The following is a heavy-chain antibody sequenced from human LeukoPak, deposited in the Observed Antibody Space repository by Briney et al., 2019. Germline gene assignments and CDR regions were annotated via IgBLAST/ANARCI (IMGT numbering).Heavy chain of an antibody. Sequence: ASVEVSCKASGYTFASYGISWVRQAPGQGLEWMGWISAYNGNTNYAQKLQGRVTMTTDTSTSTAYMELRSLRSDNTAVYYCARDEDLMPIDYWGQGTLVTVSS. CDR3: ARDEDLMPIDY. J-gene: IGHJ4*02. CDR2: ISAYNGNT. CDR1: GYTFASYG. D-gene: IGHD2-2*01. V-gene: IGHV1-18*01.